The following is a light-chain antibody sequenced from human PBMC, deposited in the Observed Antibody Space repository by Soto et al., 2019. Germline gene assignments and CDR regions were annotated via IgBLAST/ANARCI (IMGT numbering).Light chain of an antibody. V-gene: IGKV3-20*01. J-gene: IGKJ4*02. CDR3: QQYGSSPPWT. CDR1: QSVSSNF. CDR2: GAS. Sequence: EIVLTQSPGTLSLSPGERATLSCRASQSVSSNFLAWYQQKPGQAPRLLIYGASSRATGIPDRFSGSGSGTDFTLTISRLEPEDFAVYYCQQYGSSPPWTFGGGTKVEIK.